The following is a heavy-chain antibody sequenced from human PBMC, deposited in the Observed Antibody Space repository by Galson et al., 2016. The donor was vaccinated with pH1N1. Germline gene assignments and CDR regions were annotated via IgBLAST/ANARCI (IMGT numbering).Heavy chain of an antibody. CDR2: ISSNNYYI. D-gene: IGHD4-17*01. CDR1: GFTFSSHS. CDR3: ARVSFGDYPDYYYYNMGV. V-gene: IGHV3-21*01. J-gene: IGHJ6*02. Sequence: SLRLSCAASGFTFSSHSMNWVRQAPGKGLEWVSSISSNNYYIYYADSVKGRFIISRDNARNSLYLQMNSLRAEDTAVYYCARVSFGDYPDYYYYNMGVWGQGTTVTVSS.